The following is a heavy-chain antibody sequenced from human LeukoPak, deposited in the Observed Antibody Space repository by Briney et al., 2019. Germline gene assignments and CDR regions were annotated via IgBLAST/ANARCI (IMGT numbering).Heavy chain of an antibody. CDR2: IYYSGST. J-gene: IGHJ3*02. CDR1: GGSISSTTYY. CDR3: ARHRRHFDFSTGYYAGPFDI. D-gene: IGHD3/OR15-3a*01. Sequence: SETLSLTCTVSGGSISSTTYYWGWVRQPPGKGLEWIGCIYYSGSTYYIPSLKSRVTISLHTSKNQFSLKLSSVTAADTAVYYCARHRRHFDFSTGYYAGPFDIWGQGTMVTVSP. V-gene: IGHV4-39*01.